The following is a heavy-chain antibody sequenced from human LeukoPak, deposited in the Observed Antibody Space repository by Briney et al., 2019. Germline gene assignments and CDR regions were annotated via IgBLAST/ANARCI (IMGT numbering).Heavy chain of an antibody. D-gene: IGHD2-15*01. CDR2: IIPILGIA. Sequence: SVKVSCKASGGTFSSYTISWVRQAPGQGLEWMGRIIPILGIANYAQKFQGRVTITADKSTSTAYMELSSLRSEDTAVYYCAREGGGWSLAFDIWGQGTMVTVSS. CDR1: GGTFSSYT. J-gene: IGHJ3*02. V-gene: IGHV1-69*04. CDR3: AREGGGWSLAFDI.